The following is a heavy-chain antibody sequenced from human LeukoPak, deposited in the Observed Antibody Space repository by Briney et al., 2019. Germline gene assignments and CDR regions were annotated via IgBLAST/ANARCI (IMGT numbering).Heavy chain of an antibody. CDR1: GVTFSSYA. D-gene: IGHD1-14*01. CDR3: AKSPRGNPTVCDY. V-gene: IGHV3-23*01. CDR2: ISGSGGST. Sequence: PGGSLRLSCAASGVTFSSYAMSWVRQAPGKGLKWVSAISGSGGSTYYADSVKGRFTISRDNSKNTLYLQMNSLRAEDTAVYYCAKSPRGNPTVCDYWGQGTLVTVSS. J-gene: IGHJ4*02.